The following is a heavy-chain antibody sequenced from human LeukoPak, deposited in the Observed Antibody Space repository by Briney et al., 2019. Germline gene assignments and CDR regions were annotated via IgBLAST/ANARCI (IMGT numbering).Heavy chain of an antibody. J-gene: IGHJ2*01. CDR3: ARGSLLRFGNYPRWYFDL. V-gene: IGHV4-59*02. CDR2: VSNTGSA. D-gene: IGHD3-10*01. Sequence: WETLSLSCSVSGDSVSNYYWSWIRQSPGKGLEWIGYVSNTGSANYNPSLKSRVTVSVDTSRNEISLKLNSVTAADAALYYCARGSLLRFGNYPRWYFDLWGRGTLVTVSS. CDR1: GDSVSNYY.